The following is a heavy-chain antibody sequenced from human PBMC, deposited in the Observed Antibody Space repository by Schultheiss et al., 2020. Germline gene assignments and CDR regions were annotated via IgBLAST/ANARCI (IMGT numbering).Heavy chain of an antibody. D-gene: IGHD6-13*01. J-gene: IGHJ3*02. CDR1: GYSFTSYW. Sequence: GGSLRLSCKGSGYSFTSYWIGWVRQMPGKGLEWMGIIYPGDSDTRYSPSFQGQVTISADKSISTAYLQWSSLKASDTAMYYCARRGPGYSSSPAAFDIWGQGTMVTVSS. V-gene: IGHV5-51*01. CDR2: IYPGDSDT. CDR3: ARRGPGYSSSPAAFDI.